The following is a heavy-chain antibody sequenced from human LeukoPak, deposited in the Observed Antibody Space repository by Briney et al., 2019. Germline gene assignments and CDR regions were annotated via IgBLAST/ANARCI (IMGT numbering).Heavy chain of an antibody. CDR2: INPNSGGT. CDR3: ARPKVAGQNWFDP. D-gene: IGHD6-19*01. Sequence: ASVKVSCKASGYTFTGYYMHWVRQAPGRGLEGMGWINPNSGGTNYAQKFQGRVTMTRDTSISTAYMELSRLRSDDTAVYYCARPKVAGQNWFDPWGQGTLVTVSS. CDR1: GYTFTGYY. V-gene: IGHV1-2*02. J-gene: IGHJ5*02.